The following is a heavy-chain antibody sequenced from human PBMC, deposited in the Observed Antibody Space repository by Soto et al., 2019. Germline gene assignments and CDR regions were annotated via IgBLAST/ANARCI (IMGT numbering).Heavy chain of an antibody. CDR3: AKGTRDGRQPEDY. CDR1: GFTFSSYG. CDR2: ISYDGSNK. D-gene: IGHD2-2*01. J-gene: IGHJ4*02. Sequence: GWSLRLSCAASGFTFSSYGMHWVRQAPGKGLEWVAVISYDGSNKYYADSVKGRFTISRDNSKNTLYLQMNSPRAEDTAVYYCAKGTRDGRQPEDYWGQGTLVTASS. V-gene: IGHV3-30*18.